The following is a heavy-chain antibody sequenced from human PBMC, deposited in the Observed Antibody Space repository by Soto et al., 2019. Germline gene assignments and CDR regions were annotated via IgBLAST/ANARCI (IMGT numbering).Heavy chain of an antibody. Sequence: PSETLSLTCKASGCSISNHHWRWIRQPPGKGLEWMGFISYTGSTNYNPSLDSRGTISVDTSNNQFSLKLTSVTAADTTVYYYNKDYNAYKFYDWGKGTLVTVSS. J-gene: IGHJ4*02. CDR2: ISYTGST. CDR3: NKDYNAYKFYD. V-gene: IGHV4-59*11. D-gene: IGHD3-10*01. CDR1: GCSISNHH.